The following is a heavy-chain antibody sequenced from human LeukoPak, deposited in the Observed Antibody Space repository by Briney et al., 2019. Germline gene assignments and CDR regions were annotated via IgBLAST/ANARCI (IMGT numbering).Heavy chain of an antibody. CDR1: GFTFSDYY. J-gene: IGHJ6*02. CDR2: MSSSGISL. Sequence: GGSLRLSCAASGFTFSDYYMSWIRQAPGKGLECVAYMSSSGISLYYADSVKGRFTISRDNSKNTLYLQMNSLRAEDTAVYYYARARPRGSMDVWGQGTTVTVSS. CDR3: ARARPRGSMDV. V-gene: IGHV3-11*01.